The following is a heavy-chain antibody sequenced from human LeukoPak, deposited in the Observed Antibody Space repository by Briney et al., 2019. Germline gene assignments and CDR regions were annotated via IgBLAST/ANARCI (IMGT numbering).Heavy chain of an antibody. D-gene: IGHD6-6*01. Sequence: GGSLRLSCAASGFTFSSYGMHWVRQAPGKGLEWVAVISYDGSNKYYADSVKGRFTTSRDNSKNTLYLQMNSLRAEDTAVYYCAKSSSSSQGAFDIWGQGTMVTVSS. CDR2: ISYDGSNK. CDR3: AKSSSSSQGAFDI. V-gene: IGHV3-30*18. J-gene: IGHJ3*02. CDR1: GFTFSSYG.